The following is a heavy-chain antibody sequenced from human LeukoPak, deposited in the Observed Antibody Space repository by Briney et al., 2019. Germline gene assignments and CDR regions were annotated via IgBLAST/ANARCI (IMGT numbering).Heavy chain of an antibody. D-gene: IGHD3-9*01. J-gene: IGHJ5*02. CDR2: INPNSGGT. Sequence: ASVKVSCKASGYTFTGYYMHWVRQAPGQGLEWMGWINPNSGGTNYAQKFQGRVTMTRDTSISTAYMELSRLRSDDTAVYYCARARERYFDWLKEEDAFDPWGQGTLVTVSS. CDR3: ARARERYFDWLKEEDAFDP. CDR1: GYTFTGYY. V-gene: IGHV1-2*02.